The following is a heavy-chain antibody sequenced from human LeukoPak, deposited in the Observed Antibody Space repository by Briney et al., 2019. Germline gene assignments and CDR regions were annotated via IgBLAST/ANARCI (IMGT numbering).Heavy chain of an antibody. J-gene: IGHJ6*04. V-gene: IGHV1-69*02. CDR1: GGTFSSYT. CDR3: AGWYCSSTRCYNPPRDV. CDR2: IIPILDIA. D-gene: IGHD2-2*02. Sequence: SVKVSCKASGGTFSSYTISWVRQAPGQGLEWMGRIIPILDIANYAQKFQGRVTITADKSTSTAYMELSSVRSEDTAVYYCAGWYCSSTRCYNPPRDVWGRGTTVTVSS.